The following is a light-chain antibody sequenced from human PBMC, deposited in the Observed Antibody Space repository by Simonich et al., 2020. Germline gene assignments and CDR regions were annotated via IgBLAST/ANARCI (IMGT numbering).Light chain of an antibody. J-gene: IGKJ3*01. CDR3: QQYNNWPPFT. CDR2: DAS. CDR1: QDISNY. V-gene: IGKV1-33*01. Sequence: DIQMTQSPSSLSASVGDRVTITCQASQDISNYLNWDQQKPGKAPKLLIYDASNLETGVPSRFSGSGSGTEFTLTISSMQSEDFAVYYCQQYNNWPPFTFGPGTKVDIK.